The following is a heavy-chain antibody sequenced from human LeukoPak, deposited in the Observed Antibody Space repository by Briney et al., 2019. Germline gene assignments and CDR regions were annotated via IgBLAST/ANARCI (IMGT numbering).Heavy chain of an antibody. CDR1: GFTFSSYS. Sequence: GGSLRLSCAASGFTFSSYSMNWVRQAPGKGLEWVSSISSSSSYIYYADSVKGRFTISRDNAKNSLYLQMNSLRAEDTALYYCARIDYGFDAFDIWGQGTMVTVSS. CDR2: ISSSSSYI. J-gene: IGHJ3*02. CDR3: ARIDYGFDAFDI. V-gene: IGHV3-21*04. D-gene: IGHD4-17*01.